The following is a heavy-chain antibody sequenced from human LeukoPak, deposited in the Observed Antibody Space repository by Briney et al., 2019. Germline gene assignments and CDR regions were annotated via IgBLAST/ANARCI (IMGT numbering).Heavy chain of an antibody. J-gene: IGHJ4*02. CDR2: IDGSGSVT. Sequence: GGSLRLSCAASGFAFSNHGIHWVRQSPEKGLEWVSGIDGSGSVTYYADSVKGRFTISRDNSNNIVSLQMSSLRVDDTAIYYCAKDSTWRPFDYRGRGTLVTVSS. V-gene: IGHV3-23*01. D-gene: IGHD2-2*01. CDR3: AKDSTWRPFDY. CDR1: GFAFSNHG.